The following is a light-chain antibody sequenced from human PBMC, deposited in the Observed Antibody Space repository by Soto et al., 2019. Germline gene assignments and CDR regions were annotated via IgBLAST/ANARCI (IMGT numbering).Light chain of an antibody. CDR3: GSYVAGSTYYV. Sequence: QSVLTQPASVSGSPGQSITISCTGTSSDVGGYNYVSWYQQHPGKAPKLMIYEVSNRPSGVSNRFSGSKSVNTASLTISGLQSEDESDYYCGSYVAGSTYYVFGTGTKLTVL. CDR1: SSDVGGYNY. V-gene: IGLV2-14*01. CDR2: EVS. J-gene: IGLJ1*01.